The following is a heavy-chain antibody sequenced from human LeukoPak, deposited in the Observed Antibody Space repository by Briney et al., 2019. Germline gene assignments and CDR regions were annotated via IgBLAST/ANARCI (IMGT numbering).Heavy chain of an antibody. J-gene: IGHJ4*02. Sequence: GRSLRLSCAASGFTFSSYGMHWVRQAPGKGLEWVAVISYDGSNKYYADSVKGRFTISRDNSKNTLYLQMNSLRAEDTAVYYCAKDHRALYSYGSHGIFDYWGQGNLVTVSS. CDR1: GFTFSSYG. V-gene: IGHV3-30*18. CDR3: AKDHRALYSYGSHGIFDY. CDR2: ISYDGSNK. D-gene: IGHD5-18*01.